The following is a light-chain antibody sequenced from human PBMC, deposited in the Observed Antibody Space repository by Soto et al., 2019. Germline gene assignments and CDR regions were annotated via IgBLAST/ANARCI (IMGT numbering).Light chain of an antibody. CDR3: SSYTSLNTVI. J-gene: IGLJ2*01. Sequence: QSALTQPASVSGSPGQSITISCTGTSSDLAIYNYVSWYQQQPGKAPKLMIYQVTNRPSGVSNRFSGSRSGNTASLTISGLQAEDEADYYCSSYTSLNTVIFGGGTKVTVL. CDR2: QVT. V-gene: IGLV2-14*01. CDR1: SSDLAIYNY.